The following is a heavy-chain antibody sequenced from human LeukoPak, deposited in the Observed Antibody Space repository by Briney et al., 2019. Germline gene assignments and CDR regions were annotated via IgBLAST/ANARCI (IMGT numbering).Heavy chain of an antibody. J-gene: IGHJ4*02. V-gene: IGHV1-18*01. CDR3: ARDDGVAVAGIWGY. CDR2: ISGYNGNT. D-gene: IGHD6-19*01. CDR1: GYTFTSYG. Sequence: ASVKLSCKASGYTFTSYGISWVRQAPGQGLEWMGWISGYNGNTNYAQELQGRVTMTTNTSTSTAYMELRSLRSDDTAVYYCARDDGVAVAGIWGYWGQGTLVTVSS.